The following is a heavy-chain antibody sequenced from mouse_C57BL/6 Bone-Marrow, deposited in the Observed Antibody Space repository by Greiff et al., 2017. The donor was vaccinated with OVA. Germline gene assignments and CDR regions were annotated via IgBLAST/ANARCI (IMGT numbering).Heavy chain of an antibody. J-gene: IGHJ1*03. CDR2: ISSGSSTI. CDR1: GFTFSDYG. D-gene: IGHD1-1*01. V-gene: IGHV5-17*01. CDR3: ARPHYGSRSGYFDV. Sequence: EVKVEESGGGLVKPGGSLKLSCAASGFTFSDYGMHWVRQAPEKGLEWVAYISSGSSTIYYADTVKGRFTISRDNAKNTLFLQMTSLRSEDTAMYYCARPHYGSRSGYFDVWGTGTTVTVSS.